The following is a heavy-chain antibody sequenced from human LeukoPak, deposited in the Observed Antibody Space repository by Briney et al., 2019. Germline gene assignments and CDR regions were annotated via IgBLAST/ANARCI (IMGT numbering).Heavy chain of an antibody. D-gene: IGHD3-22*01. V-gene: IGHV3-9*03. J-gene: IGHJ4*02. Sequence: GGSLRLSCAASGFTFDDYAMHWVRQAPGKGLEWVSGISWNSGSIGYADSVKGRFTISRDNAKNSLYLQMNSLRAEDMALYYCAKGARYYYDSSGYYPLDYWGQGTLVTVSS. CDR3: AKGARYYYDSSGYYPLDY. CDR1: GFTFDDYA. CDR2: ISWNSGSI.